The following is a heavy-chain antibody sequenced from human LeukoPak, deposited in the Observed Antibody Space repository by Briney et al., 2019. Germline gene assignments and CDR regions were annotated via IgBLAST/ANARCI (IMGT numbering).Heavy chain of an antibody. Sequence: GGSLRLSCAASGFTFSSYGMHWVRQAPGKGLEWVAVIWYDGSDKYYADSVKGRFTISRDNARNLLFLQMNGLTAADTAVYYCARGRRRRPGGSPNYYYYYGMDVWGQGTTVTVSS. CDR2: IWYDGSDK. CDR3: ARGRRRRPGGSPNYYYYYGMDV. V-gene: IGHV3-33*01. J-gene: IGHJ6*02. CDR1: GFTFSSYG.